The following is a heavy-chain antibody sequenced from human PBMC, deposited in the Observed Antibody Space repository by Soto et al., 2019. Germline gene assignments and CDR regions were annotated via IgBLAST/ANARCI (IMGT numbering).Heavy chain of an antibody. V-gene: IGHV1-18*01. J-gene: IGHJ4*02. D-gene: IGHD6-13*01. CDR2: IDTYTGNT. CDR1: GYTFTTYG. CDR3: TRDPGIAAPGRGLGDY. Sequence: QIQLVQSGAEVKKPGASVKVSCKASGYTFTTYGISWVRQAPGQGLEWMGWIDTYTGNTKCGQQLQDRVTMTTDTSTSTPYMEMRSLRSDDTARYYCTRDPGIAAPGRGLGDYWGQGTLVTVSS.